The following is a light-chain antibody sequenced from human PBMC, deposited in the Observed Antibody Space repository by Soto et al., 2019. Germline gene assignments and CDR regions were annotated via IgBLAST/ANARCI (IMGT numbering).Light chain of an antibody. Sequence: EIVLRQSPGTLSLSPGERATLSCRASQSVSSSYLAWYQQKPGQAPRLLIDGASSRATGIPDRFSGSGSGTDFTLTISRLEPEDFAVYYCQQYGSSPPCTFGQGTKLEIK. J-gene: IGKJ2*02. CDR1: QSVSSSY. CDR2: GAS. CDR3: QQYGSSPPCT. V-gene: IGKV3-20*01.